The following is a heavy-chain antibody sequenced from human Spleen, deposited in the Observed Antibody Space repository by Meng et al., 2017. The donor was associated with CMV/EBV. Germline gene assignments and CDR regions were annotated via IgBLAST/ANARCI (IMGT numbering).Heavy chain of an antibody. CDR1: GFTFRTYS. CDR3: TRGHFYHRF. J-gene: IGHJ4*02. D-gene: IGHD3-3*01. Sequence: GGSLRLSCAASGFTFRTYSMNWVRQAPGKGLEWVSSIGSSSSYIYNADSVKGRFTISRDNAKNSLYLQMDSLRAEDTAVYYCTRGHFYHRFWGQGTLVTVSS. V-gene: IGHV3-21*01. CDR2: IGSSSSYI.